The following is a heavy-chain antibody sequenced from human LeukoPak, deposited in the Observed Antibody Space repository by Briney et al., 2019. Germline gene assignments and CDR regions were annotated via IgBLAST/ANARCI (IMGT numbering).Heavy chain of an antibody. CDR1: GYTFTSYY. D-gene: IGHD2-2*01. J-gene: IGHJ6*02. CDR3: ARTGLPVVPAAMSFVGGGYYYYGMDV. Sequence: ASVKVSCKASGYTFTSYYMHWVRQAPGQGLEWMGIINPSGGSTSYAQKFQGRVTMTGDTSTSTVYMELSSLRSEDTAVYYCARTGLPVVPAAMSFVGGGYYYYGMDVWGQGTTVTVSS. CDR2: INPSGGST. V-gene: IGHV1-46*01.